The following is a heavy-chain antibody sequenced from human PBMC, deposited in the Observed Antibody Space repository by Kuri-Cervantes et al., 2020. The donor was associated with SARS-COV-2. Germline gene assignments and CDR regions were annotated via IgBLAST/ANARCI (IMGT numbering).Heavy chain of an antibody. Sequence: ASVKVSCKASGYTFTSYDINWVRQATGQGLEWMGWMNPNSGNTGYAQKLQGRVTMTTDTSTSTAYMELRSLRSDDTAVYYCARDVIRRVWSYGMDVWGQGTTVTVSS. J-gene: IGHJ6*02. D-gene: IGHD2-21*01. CDR3: ARDVIRRVWSYGMDV. CDR2: MNPNSGNT. V-gene: IGHV1-8*01. CDR1: GYTFTSYD.